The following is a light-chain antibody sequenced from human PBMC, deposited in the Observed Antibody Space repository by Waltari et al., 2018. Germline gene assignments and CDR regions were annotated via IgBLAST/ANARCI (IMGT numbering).Light chain of an antibody. Sequence: QSVLTQPPSMSGAPGQKVTIPCTGGSSNFGAGYDAHWYQQFPGAAPKPLIFGNTNRASGVPGRFSGSKSGTSASLAIAGLRSEDEAVYYCQSFDSSLSASVFGGGTKLTVL. V-gene: IGLV1-40*01. CDR2: GNT. CDR3: QSFDSSLSASV. J-gene: IGLJ3*02. CDR1: SSNFGAGYD.